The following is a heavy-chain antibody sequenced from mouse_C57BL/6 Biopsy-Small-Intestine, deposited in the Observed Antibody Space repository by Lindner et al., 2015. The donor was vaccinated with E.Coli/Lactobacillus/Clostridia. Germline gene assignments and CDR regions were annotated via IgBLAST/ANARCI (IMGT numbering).Heavy chain of an antibody. D-gene: IGHD1-1*01. V-gene: IGHV1-84*02. Sequence: SVKVSCKASGYTFTTYAIHWVRQAPGQRLEWMGWINAGTGNTRYSQKFQDRITITRDTSASTAYMELSSLKSEDTAVYYCARATAAWLLTHGANWGQGTLVTVSS. CDR3: ARATAAWLLTHGAN. J-gene: IGHJ4*01. CDR1: GYTFTTYA. CDR2: INAGTGNT.